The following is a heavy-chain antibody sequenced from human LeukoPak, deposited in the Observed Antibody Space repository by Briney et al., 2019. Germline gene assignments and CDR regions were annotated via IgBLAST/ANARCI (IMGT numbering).Heavy chain of an antibody. D-gene: IGHD3-22*01. CDR1: GFTFSSYW. J-gene: IGHJ3*02. CDR2: ISSDESIT. Sequence: PGGSLRLSCVVSGFTFSSYWIHWVRQAPGKGLVWVSRISSDESITSSADSVKGRFTISRDNAKNTLYLQMNSLRAEDTAVYYCARRRPYYDSGGYYYGGTAFDIWGQGTMVTVSS. CDR3: ARRRPYYDSGGYYYGGTAFDI. V-gene: IGHV3-74*01.